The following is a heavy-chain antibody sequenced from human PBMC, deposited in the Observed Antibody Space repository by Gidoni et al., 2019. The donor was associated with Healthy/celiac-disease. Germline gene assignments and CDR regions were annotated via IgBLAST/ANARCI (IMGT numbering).Heavy chain of an antibody. CDR3: ARGDSCDWPYYYYYGMDV. J-gene: IGHJ6*02. CDR2: INPNSGGT. Sequence: QVQLVQSGAEVKKPGASVKVSCKASGYTFTGYYMHWVRQAPGQGLEWMGWINPNSGGTNYAQKFQGRVTMTRDTSISTAYMELSRLRSDDTAVYYCARGDSCDWPYYYYYGMDVWGQGTTVTVSS. CDR1: GYTFTGYY. D-gene: IGHD2-15*01. V-gene: IGHV1-2*02.